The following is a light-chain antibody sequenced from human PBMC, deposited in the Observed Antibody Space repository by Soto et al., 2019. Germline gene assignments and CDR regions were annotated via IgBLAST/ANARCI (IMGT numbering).Light chain of an antibody. CDR2: EVS. CDR1: MRDVGAYNL. V-gene: IGLV2-14*01. CDR3: SSYTAISTLDIV. J-gene: IGLJ2*01. Sequence: QSALTQPASVSGSPGQSITISCAGTMRDVGAYNLVSWYQQHPGRAPQLIIYEVSRRPSGVSSRFSASKSGSTASLTISGLQGEDEADYYCSSYTAISTLDIVFGGGTKLTVL.